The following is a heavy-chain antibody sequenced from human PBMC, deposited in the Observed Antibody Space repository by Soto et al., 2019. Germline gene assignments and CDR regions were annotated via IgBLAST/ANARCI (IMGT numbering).Heavy chain of an antibody. Sequence: QVQLVQSGAEVMKPGSSVKVSCKASGGTFSSYAISWVRQAPGQGLEWMGGIIPIFGTANYAQKFQGRVPIPADESTSTAYLELSSLRSEDTAVYYCARDRYVGAHPPQPHVKDYGMDVWGQGTTVTVSS. CDR1: GGTFSSYA. J-gene: IGHJ6*02. CDR2: IIPIFGTA. V-gene: IGHV1-69*01. CDR3: ARDRYVGAHPPQPHVKDYGMDV. D-gene: IGHD1-1*01.